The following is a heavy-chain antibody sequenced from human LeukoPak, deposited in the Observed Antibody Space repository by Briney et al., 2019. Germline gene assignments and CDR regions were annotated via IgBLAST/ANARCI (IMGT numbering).Heavy chain of an antibody. D-gene: IGHD3-22*01. CDR2: ISGSGGST. CDR3: AKYPYDSSGYYFDY. V-gene: IGHV3-23*01. J-gene: IGHJ4*02. Sequence: GGSLRLSCAASGFTFSNFWMSWVRQAPGKGLEWVSAISGSGGSTYYADSVKGRFTISRDNSKNTLYLQMNSLRAEDTAVYYCAKYPYDSSGYYFDYWGQGTLVTVSS. CDR1: GFTFSNFW.